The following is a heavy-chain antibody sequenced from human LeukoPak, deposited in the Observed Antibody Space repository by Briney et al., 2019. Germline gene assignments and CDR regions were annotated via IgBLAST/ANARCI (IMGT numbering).Heavy chain of an antibody. J-gene: IGHJ4*02. Sequence: PGGSLRLSCAVSGPTFSSSWMDWVRQAPGNGLEWVASINPEGSEKYSAGSVKGRFTISRDNAKSSLYLQMDSLRVEDTAFYYCARDLAYSRLDYWGQGVLVTVSS. D-gene: IGHD5-18*01. CDR2: INPEGSEK. V-gene: IGHV3-7*01. CDR1: GPTFSSSW. CDR3: ARDLAYSRLDY.